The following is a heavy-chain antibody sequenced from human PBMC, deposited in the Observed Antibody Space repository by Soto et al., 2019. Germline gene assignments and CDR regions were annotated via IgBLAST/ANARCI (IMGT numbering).Heavy chain of an antibody. CDR1: GLIVNNNF. D-gene: IGHD2-2*01. CDR2: INPEGRT. J-gene: IGHJ3*02. V-gene: IGHV3-66*01. CDR3: ARDNQLNQLRDAFDI. Sequence: GGSLRLSCEASGLIVNNNFMNWVRQAPGRGLEWVSVINPEGRTYYADSVKDRFTISRDTSKNSLYLQMNSLRAEDTAVYYCARDNQLNQLRDAFDIWGQGTMVTVSS.